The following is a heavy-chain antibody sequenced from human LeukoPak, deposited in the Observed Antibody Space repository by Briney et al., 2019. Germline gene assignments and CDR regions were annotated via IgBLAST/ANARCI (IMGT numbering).Heavy chain of an antibody. CDR2: INPKSGDT. D-gene: IGHD3-10*01. CDR1: GFTFTGYY. J-gene: IGHJ3*02. CDR3: ARNLWFGESSDAFDM. V-gene: IGHV1-2*02. Sequence: GASVKVSCKTSGFTFTGYYMHWVRQAPGQGLEWMGWINPKSGDTNYAQKFQGRVTMTRDTSISTAYMDMSSLRSDDTAVYYSARNLWFGESSDAFDMWGQGTMVTVSS.